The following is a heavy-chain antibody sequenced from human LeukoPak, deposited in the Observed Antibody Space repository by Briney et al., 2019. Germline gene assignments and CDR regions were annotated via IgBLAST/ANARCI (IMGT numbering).Heavy chain of an antibody. D-gene: IGHD3-16*01. CDR3: ARDLTARGSFDY. J-gene: IGHJ4*02. Sequence: PSETLSLTCSVSGVSVTNCYWSWVRQPAGKRLEWIGRNYPTGDTIYNPSLKSRVTMSVDMSKNHLSLKLTSVTAADAAVCYCARDLTARGSFDYWGQGILVSVSS. CDR2: NYPTGDT. CDR1: GVSVTNCY. V-gene: IGHV4-4*07.